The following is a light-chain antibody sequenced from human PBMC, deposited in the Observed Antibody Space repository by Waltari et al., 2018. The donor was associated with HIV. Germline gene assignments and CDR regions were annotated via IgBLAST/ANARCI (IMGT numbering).Light chain of an antibody. J-gene: IGLJ2*01. V-gene: IGLV3-1*01. CDR1: KLGDKY. CDR2: QNT. Sequence: SYELTQPPSVSVSPGHTASITCSGEKLGDKYACWYQQKPGQSPVLVIYQNTKRPSGIPERFSGSNSGNTATLTISGTQAMDEAVYYCQAWDSNTAGAVFGGGTKLTVL. CDR3: QAWDSNTAGAV.